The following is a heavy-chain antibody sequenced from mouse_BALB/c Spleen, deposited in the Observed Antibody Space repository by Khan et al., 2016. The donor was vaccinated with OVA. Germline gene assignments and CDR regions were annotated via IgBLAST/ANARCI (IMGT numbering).Heavy chain of an antibody. CDR2: INTGGAYT. Sequence: EVELVESGGDFVRPGGSLKLSCAASGFTFSTYGMSWVRQTPDKRLEWVATINTGGAYTYYPDSVKGRFTISRDNAKNTLYLQLSSLNSDDTAIYYGARLAYYYNSGGFAYWGQGTLVTVSA. D-gene: IGHD1-1*01. J-gene: IGHJ3*01. V-gene: IGHV5-6*01. CDR1: GFTFSTYG. CDR3: ARLAYYYNSGGFAY.